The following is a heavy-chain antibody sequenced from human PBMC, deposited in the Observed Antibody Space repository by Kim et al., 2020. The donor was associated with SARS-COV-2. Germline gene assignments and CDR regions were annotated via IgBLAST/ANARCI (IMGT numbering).Heavy chain of an antibody. CDR1: GYTFTSYY. V-gene: IGHV1-46*01. Sequence: ASVKVSCKASGYTFTSYYMHWVRQAPGQGLEWMGIINPSGGSTSYAQKFQGRVTMTRDTSTSTVYMELSSLRSEDTAVYYCARDFGARYFDWSQGDYYYGMDVWGQGTTVTVSS. CDR2: INPSGGST. CDR3: ARDFGARYFDWSQGDYYYGMDV. D-gene: IGHD3-9*01. J-gene: IGHJ6*02.